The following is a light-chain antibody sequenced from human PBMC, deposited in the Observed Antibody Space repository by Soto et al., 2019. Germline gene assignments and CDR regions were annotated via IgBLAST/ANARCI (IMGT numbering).Light chain of an antibody. Sequence: EIVLTQSPGTLSLSPGERATLSCRPSQSVSSTYLDWYQQKPGQAPRLLIYAASSRATGIPDRFSGGASATYFTLTISRLEPEDFAVYYCQHYINSQWTFGQGTKVEIK. CDR2: AAS. CDR3: QHYINSQWT. J-gene: IGKJ1*01. CDR1: QSVSSTY. V-gene: IGKV3-20*01.